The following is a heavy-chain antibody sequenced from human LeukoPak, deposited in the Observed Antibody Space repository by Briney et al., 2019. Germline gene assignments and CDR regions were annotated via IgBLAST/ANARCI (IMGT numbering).Heavy chain of an antibody. CDR3: ARGATPTAY. V-gene: IGHV4-31*03. CDR1: GGAISSGGYY. CDR2: IYYSGST. J-gene: IGHJ4*02. D-gene: IGHD1-26*01. Sequence: PSQTLSLTCTVSGGAISSGGYYWSWIRQRPGKGLWWSGYIYYSGSTYSNPSLKSRVTISVDTATSQFSLKLSSVTAAGTGVYYCARGATPTAYSAQATLVTVPS.